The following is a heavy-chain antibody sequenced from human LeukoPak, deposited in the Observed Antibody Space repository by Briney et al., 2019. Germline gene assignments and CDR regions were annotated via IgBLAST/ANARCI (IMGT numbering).Heavy chain of an antibody. Sequence: SESLSLTCTVSGGSISSGSYYWSWIRQPAGKGLEWIGRLYTSGSTNYNPSLKSRVTISVDTSKNQFSLKLSSVTAADTAVYYCARGPLGGALDYWGQGTLVTVSS. D-gene: IGHD3-10*01. V-gene: IGHV4-61*02. CDR3: ARGPLGGALDY. CDR1: GGSISSGSYY. J-gene: IGHJ4*02. CDR2: LYTSGST.